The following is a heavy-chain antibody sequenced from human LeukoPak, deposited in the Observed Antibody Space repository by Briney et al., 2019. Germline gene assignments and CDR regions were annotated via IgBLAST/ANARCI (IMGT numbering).Heavy chain of an antibody. D-gene: IGHD3-10*01. CDR1: GFTFSSYW. Sequence: GGSLRLSCAASGFTFSSYWMSWVRQAPGKGLEWVANIKQDGSEKYYVDSVKGRFTISRDNAKNSLYLQMNSLRAEDTAVYYCARDRQPYGSGSLNWFDPWGQGTLVTVSP. CDR2: IKQDGSEK. CDR3: ARDRQPYGSGSLNWFDP. V-gene: IGHV3-7*01. J-gene: IGHJ5*02.